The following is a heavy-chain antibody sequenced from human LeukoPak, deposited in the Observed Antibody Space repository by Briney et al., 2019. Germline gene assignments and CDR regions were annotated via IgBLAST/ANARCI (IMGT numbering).Heavy chain of an antibody. J-gene: IGHJ4*02. Sequence: SETLSLTCTVSGGSISSSSYYWGWIRQPPGKGLEWIGSMYYSGSTYYNPSLKSRVTISLDTSKNQFSLKLSSVTAADTAVYYCARDQGYGGNGLDYWGQGTLVTVSS. CDR1: GGSISSSSYY. V-gene: IGHV4-39*07. CDR2: MYYSGST. D-gene: IGHD4-23*01. CDR3: ARDQGYGGNGLDY.